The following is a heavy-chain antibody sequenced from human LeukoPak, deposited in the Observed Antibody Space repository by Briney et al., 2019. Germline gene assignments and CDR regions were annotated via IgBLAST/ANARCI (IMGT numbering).Heavy chain of an antibody. CDR1: GGTFSSYA. CDR3: ARGDSGDY. J-gene: IGHJ4*02. D-gene: IGHD2-15*01. Sequence: SVKVSCKASGGTFSSYAISWVRQAPGQGLEWMGRIIPILGIANYAQKFQGRVTITADKSTNTAYMELSSLRSEDTAVYYCARGDSGDYWGQGTLVTVSS. V-gene: IGHV1-69*04. CDR2: IIPILGIA.